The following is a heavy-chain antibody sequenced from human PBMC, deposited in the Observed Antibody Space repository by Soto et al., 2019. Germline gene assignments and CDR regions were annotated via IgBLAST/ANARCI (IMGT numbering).Heavy chain of an antibody. V-gene: IGHV3-23*01. D-gene: IGHD3-10*01. Sequence: GGSLRLSCAASGFAFSSHPMSWVRQAPEKGLEWVAGISDGGDLTYNADSVRGRFTISRDNSRNTLYLQMNSLRAEDTAVYYCARRVIGSSRAFDIWGQGTMVTVS. CDR2: ISDGGDLT. CDR3: ARRVIGSSRAFDI. CDR1: GFAFSSHP. J-gene: IGHJ3*02.